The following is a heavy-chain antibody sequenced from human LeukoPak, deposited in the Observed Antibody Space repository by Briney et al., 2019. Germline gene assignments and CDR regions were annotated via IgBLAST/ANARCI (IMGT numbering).Heavy chain of an antibody. CDR2: IIPIFGTA. V-gene: IGHV1-69*13. CDR3: ASLMTTVTTVFDY. CDR1: GGTFSSYA. D-gene: IGHD4-17*01. Sequence: SVKVSCKASGGTFSSYAISWVRQAPGQGLEWMGGIIPIFGTANYAQKFQGRVTITADESTSTAYMELSSLRSEDTAVYYCASLMTTVTTVFDYWGQGTLVTASS. J-gene: IGHJ4*02.